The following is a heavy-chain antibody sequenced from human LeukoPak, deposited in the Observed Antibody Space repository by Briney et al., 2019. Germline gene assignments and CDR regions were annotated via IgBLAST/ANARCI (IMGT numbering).Heavy chain of an antibody. D-gene: IGHD5-12*01. CDR2: IYYSGST. V-gene: IGHV4-59*08. CDR3: ARHALSGYRLYYFDY. J-gene: IGHJ4*02. CDR1: GGSIRSSY. Sequence: SETLSLTCSVSGGSIRSSYWSWIRQPPGKGLEWIGYIYYSGSTNYNPSLKSRVTTSVDTSKNQFSLKLSSVTAADTAVYYCARHALSGYRLYYFDYWGQGTLVTVSS.